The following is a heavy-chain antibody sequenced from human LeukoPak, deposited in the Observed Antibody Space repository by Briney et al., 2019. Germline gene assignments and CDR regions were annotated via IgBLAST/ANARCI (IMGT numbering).Heavy chain of an antibody. Sequence: PSETLSLTCAVYGASFSGFHWSWIRQPPGKGLEWIGKIDHSGSTNYNPSLKSRLTISVDTSKDQFSLKLSSVTAADTAVYYCARGEYYDTSGDRKNWFGPWGQGTLVTVSS. CDR2: IDHSGST. D-gene: IGHD3-22*01. CDR1: GASFSGFH. J-gene: IGHJ5*02. CDR3: ARGEYYDTSGDRKNWFGP. V-gene: IGHV4-34*01.